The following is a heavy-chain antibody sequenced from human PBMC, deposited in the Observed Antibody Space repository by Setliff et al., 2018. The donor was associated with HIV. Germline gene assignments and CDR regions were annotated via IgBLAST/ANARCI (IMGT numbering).Heavy chain of an antibody. CDR1: GYAFTDYS. V-gene: IGHV1-2*06. CDR2: INPDSRGT. CDR3: ARFSSVYAAIDN. J-gene: IGHJ4*02. D-gene: IGHD2-2*01. Sequence: ASVKVSCKTSGYAFTDYSIHWVRQAPGQGLEWVGRINPDSRGTNYAQTFQGRVTMTRDTSASMVYMELNSLTSEDTAVYFCARFSSVYAAIDNWGPGTLVTVSS.